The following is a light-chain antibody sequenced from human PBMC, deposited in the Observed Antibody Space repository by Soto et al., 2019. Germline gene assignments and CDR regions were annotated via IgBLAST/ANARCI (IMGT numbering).Light chain of an antibody. J-gene: IGLJ2*01. CDR2: EVT. V-gene: IGLV2-23*02. Sequence: QSVLTQPASVSASPGQSITISCTGTSRDVGSYNLVSWYQQHPGKAPKLIIYEVTKGPSGVSDRFSGSKSGNTASLTISGLQADDEADYYCCSYAGGSTFVFGGGTKLTVL. CDR1: SRDVGSYNL. CDR3: CSYAGGSTFV.